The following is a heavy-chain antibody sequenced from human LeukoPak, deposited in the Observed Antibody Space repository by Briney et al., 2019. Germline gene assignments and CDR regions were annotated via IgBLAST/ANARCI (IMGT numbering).Heavy chain of an antibody. V-gene: IGHV3-21*01. J-gene: IGHJ4*02. CDR2: ISSSSSYI. D-gene: IGHD3-10*01. CDR3: ARAPCGSGSYYNV. CDR1: GFTFSSYS. Sequence: SGGSLRLSCAASGFTFSSYSMNWVRQAPGKGLEWVTSISSSSSYIYYADSVKGRFTISRDNAKNSLYLQMNSLRAEDTAVYYCARAPCGSGSYYNVWGQGTLVTVSS.